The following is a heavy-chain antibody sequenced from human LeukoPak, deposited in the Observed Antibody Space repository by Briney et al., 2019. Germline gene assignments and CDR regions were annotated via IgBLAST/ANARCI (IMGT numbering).Heavy chain of an antibody. CDR3: ARLATVPSGGFDY. CDR1: GGSISSSSYY. J-gene: IGHJ4*02. D-gene: IGHD4-17*01. CDR2: IYYSGNT. Sequence: SETLSLTCTVSGGSISSSSYYWGWIRQPPGKGLEWIGSIYYSGNTYYNPSLKSRVTISVDTSKNQFSLNLSSVTAADTAVYYCARLATVPSGGFDYWGQGTLVTVSS. V-gene: IGHV4-39*01.